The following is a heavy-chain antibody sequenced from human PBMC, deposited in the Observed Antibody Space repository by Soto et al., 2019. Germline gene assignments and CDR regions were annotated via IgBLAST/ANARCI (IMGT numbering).Heavy chain of an antibody. Sequence: XGSLILSCAVAGFNVMSYWMSWVRQAPGKGLEWVASIKEDGSEIYYLHSVRGRFSISRDSAGNALHLTMNYLSAEDTGVYFCARDIGFDYVNWGQGTLVTVSS. V-gene: IGHV3-7*01. D-gene: IGHD3-16*01. CDR1: GFNVMSYW. CDR3: ARDIGFDYVN. J-gene: IGHJ4*02. CDR2: IKEDGSEI.